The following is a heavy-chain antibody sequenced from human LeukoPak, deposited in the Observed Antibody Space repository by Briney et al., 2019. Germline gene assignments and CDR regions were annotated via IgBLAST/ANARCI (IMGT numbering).Heavy chain of an antibody. D-gene: IGHD2-15*01. V-gene: IGHV4-30-2*01. Sequence: PSETLSLTCAVSGGSISSGGYSWSWIRQPPGKGLEWIGYIYHSGSTYYNPSLKSRVTISVDRSKNQFSLKLSSVTAADTAVYYRARGGYCSGGSCYPLNWFDPWGQGTLVTVSS. J-gene: IGHJ5*02. CDR1: GGSISSGGYS. CDR3: ARGGYCSGGSCYPLNWFDP. CDR2: IYHSGST.